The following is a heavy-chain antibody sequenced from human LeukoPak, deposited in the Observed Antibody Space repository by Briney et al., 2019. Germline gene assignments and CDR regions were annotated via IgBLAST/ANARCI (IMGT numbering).Heavy chain of an antibody. Sequence: GGSLRLSCAASGFTFHSYWMHWVRQAPGKGVVWVSRIDNDGGSTTYADSVKGRFTISRDNAKNTLYLQMNSVRAEDTAVYYCARSSFPYYFDYWGQGTLVTVSS. CDR3: ARSSFPYYFDY. V-gene: IGHV3-74*01. CDR2: IDNDGGST. CDR1: GFTFHSYW. J-gene: IGHJ4*02. D-gene: IGHD3-16*01.